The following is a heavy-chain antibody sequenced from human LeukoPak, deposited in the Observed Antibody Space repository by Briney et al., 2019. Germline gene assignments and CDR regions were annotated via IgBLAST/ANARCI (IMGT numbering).Heavy chain of an antibody. D-gene: IGHD2-15*01. CDR2: IIPIFGTA. J-gene: IGHJ3*02. CDR1: GGTFSSYT. V-gene: IGHV1-69*15. Sequence: SVKVSCKASGGTFSSYTISWVRQAPGRGLEWMGRIIPIFGTANYAQKFQGRVTITADESTSTAYMELSSLRSEDTAVYYCAREWYGQAFDIWGQGTMVTVSS. CDR3: AREWYGQAFDI.